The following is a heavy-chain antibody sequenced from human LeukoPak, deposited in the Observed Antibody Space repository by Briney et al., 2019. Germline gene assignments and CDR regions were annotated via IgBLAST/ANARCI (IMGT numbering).Heavy chain of an antibody. D-gene: IGHD3-22*01. CDR2: LYYSATT. J-gene: IGHJ4*02. V-gene: IGHV4-59*01. CDR1: GASIRRYY. Sequence: SETLSLTCTVSGASIRRYYWGWIRQPPGKRLEWIGYLYYSATTNYNPSLRSRAQMSVDTSKNQFFLKLTSVTAADTAVYYCARAQYYFDSSGYLAQDWGPGTLVTVSS. CDR3: ARAQYYFDSSGYLAQD.